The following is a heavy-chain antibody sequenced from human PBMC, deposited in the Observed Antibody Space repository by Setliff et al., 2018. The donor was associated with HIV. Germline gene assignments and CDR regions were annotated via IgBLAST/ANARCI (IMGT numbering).Heavy chain of an antibody. V-gene: IGHV1-3*01. CDR3: ARVDCSSTSCYRDYYYYMDV. CDR2: INAGNGNT. D-gene: IGHD2-2*01. J-gene: IGHJ6*03. Sequence: ASVKVSCKASGYTFSYAMHWVRQAPGQRLEWMGWINAGNGNTKYSQKFQGRVTITRDTSASTAYMELSSLRSEDTAVYYCARVDCSSTSCYRDYYYYMDVWGKGTTVTVSS. CDR1: GYTFSYA.